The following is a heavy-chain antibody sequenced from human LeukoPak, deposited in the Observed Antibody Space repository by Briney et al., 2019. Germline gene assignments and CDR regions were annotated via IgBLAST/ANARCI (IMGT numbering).Heavy chain of an antibody. CDR3: AKAYSSGYWDYFDY. D-gene: IGHD3-22*01. CDR2: ISGSGGST. CDR1: GFTFSNYG. J-gene: IGHJ4*02. V-gene: IGHV3-23*01. Sequence: GGSLRLSCAASGFTFSNYGMHWVRQAPGKGLEWVSGISGSGGSTYYADSVKGRFPISRDNSKNTLYMEMNSLRAEDSAVYYCAKAYSSGYWDYFDYWGQGTLVTVSS.